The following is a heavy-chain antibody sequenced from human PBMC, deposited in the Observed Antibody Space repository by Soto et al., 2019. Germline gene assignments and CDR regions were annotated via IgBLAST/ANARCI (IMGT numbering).Heavy chain of an antibody. D-gene: IGHD6-13*01. CDR1: GGNFTSYA. V-gene: IGHV1-69*01. J-gene: IGHJ5*02. CDR3: AKASGRSWYNWFDP. Sequence: ASVKVSCKAAGGNFTSYAISWVRQAPGQGLEFMGGIVPLFGTTNYAHKFRGRVTITADESTSTVYMEVSSLRSEDTAVYYCAKASGRSWYNWFDPWGQGTQVTVSS. CDR2: IVPLFGTT.